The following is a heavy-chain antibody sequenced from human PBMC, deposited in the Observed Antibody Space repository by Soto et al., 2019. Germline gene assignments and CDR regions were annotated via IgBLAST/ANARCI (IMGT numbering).Heavy chain of an antibody. CDR2: IYSGGST. CDR3: TRDRGYPDSFDL. V-gene: IGHV3-66*01. Sequence: PGGSMRLSCAASGFTVSSNYMSWVRQAPGKGLEWVSVIYSGGSTYYADSVKGRFTISRDNSKNTLYLQMNSLRAEDTAVYYCTRDRGYPDSFDLWGQGTMVTVSS. D-gene: IGHD3-10*01. CDR1: GFTVSSNY. J-gene: IGHJ3*01.